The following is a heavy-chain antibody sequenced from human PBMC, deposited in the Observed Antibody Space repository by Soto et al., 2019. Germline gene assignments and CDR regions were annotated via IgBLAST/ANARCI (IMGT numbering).Heavy chain of an antibody. D-gene: IGHD2-21*02. CDR1: GFNFTNHW. J-gene: IGHJ5*02. CDR2: ITSDGKSK. Sequence: GGSLRLSCAASGFNFTNHWMHWVRQAPGKGLVWVSRITSDGKSKAYAESVKGRFTISRDNAKNTVYLQMNGLTVEDTAVYYCARESGDWPLNWFDPWGQGTLVTVSS. V-gene: IGHV3-74*01. CDR3: ARESGDWPLNWFDP.